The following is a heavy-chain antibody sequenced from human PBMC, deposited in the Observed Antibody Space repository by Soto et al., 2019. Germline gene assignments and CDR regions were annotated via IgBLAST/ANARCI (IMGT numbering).Heavy chain of an antibody. J-gene: IGHJ5*02. V-gene: IGHV4-30-2*01. Sequence: PSETLSLTCAVSGGSISSGGYSWSWIRQPPGKGLEWIGYIYHSGSTYYNPSLKSRVTISVDRSKNQFSLKLSSVTAADTAVYYCARVHHQEGRFDPWGQGTLVTVSS. CDR1: GGSISSGGYS. D-gene: IGHD2-2*01. CDR2: IYHSGST. CDR3: ARVHHQEGRFDP.